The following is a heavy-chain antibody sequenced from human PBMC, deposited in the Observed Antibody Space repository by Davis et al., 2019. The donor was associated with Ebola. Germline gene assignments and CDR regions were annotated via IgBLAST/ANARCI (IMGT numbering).Heavy chain of an antibody. J-gene: IGHJ4*02. V-gene: IGHV3-43D*03. CDR2: ITWDGGST. Sequence: GGSLRLSCAASGFTFEDFAMHWVRQAPGKGLEWVSLITWDGGSTFYADSVKGRFTISRDNSKNSVYLQLNTLRAEDSALYYCAKGRGRINSGWQTVDYWGQGTRVTVSS. D-gene: IGHD6-19*01. CDR1: GFTFEDFA. CDR3: AKGRGRINSGWQTVDY.